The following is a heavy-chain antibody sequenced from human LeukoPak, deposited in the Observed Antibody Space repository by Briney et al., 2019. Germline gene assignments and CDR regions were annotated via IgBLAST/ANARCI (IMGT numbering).Heavy chain of an antibody. J-gene: IGHJ4*02. CDR2: IGDSGVVT. V-gene: IGHV3-23*01. Sequence: PGGSLRLSCAASGFTFSGYAMSWVRQAPGKGLEWVSGIGDSGVVTFYADSVKGRFTISRDNSKNTLFLQMSSLRVEDTAVYYCARWRAVPPLYHFDYWGQGTLVTVSS. CDR1: GFTFSGYA. D-gene: IGHD2-8*01. CDR3: ARWRAVPPLYHFDY.